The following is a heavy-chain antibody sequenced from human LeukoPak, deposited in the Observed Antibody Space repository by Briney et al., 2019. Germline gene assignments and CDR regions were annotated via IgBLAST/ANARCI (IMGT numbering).Heavy chain of an antibody. D-gene: IGHD6-13*01. CDR2: ISTTGSYI. Sequence: GGSLRLSCAASGFTFSSYSMNWVRQAPGKGLEWVSSISTTGSYIYYADSVKGRFTISRDNAKNSLYLQMNSLRAEDTAVYYCAREGAAAGTLDYWGQGTLVTVSS. CDR1: GFTFSSYS. CDR3: AREGAAAGTLDY. J-gene: IGHJ4*02. V-gene: IGHV3-21*01.